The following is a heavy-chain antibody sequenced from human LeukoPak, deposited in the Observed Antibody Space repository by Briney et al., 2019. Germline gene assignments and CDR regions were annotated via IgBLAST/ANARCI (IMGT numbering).Heavy chain of an antibody. CDR3: AKGAQLTTMIWEMLREGIWNYFDY. CDR1: GFTFGGYA. V-gene: IGHV3-23*01. Sequence: PPGGSRRPSFAASGFTFGGYAMTGFRQAPGKGRGGVSAIRVGGGATYYADSVKGRFTISRDNSKNTLYLQMNSLRAEDAAVYYCAKGAQLTTMIWEMLREGIWNYFDYWGQGTLVTVSS. J-gene: IGHJ4*02. CDR2: IRVGGGAT. D-gene: IGHD3-22*01.